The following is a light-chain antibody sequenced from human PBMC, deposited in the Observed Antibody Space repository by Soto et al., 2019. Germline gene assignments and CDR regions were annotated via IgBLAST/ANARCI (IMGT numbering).Light chain of an antibody. CDR3: QQLNSYPIT. CDR1: QGISSY. V-gene: IGKV1-9*01. Sequence: DIQLTQSPSFLSASVGDRVTITCRASQGISSYLAWHQQKPGKAPKLLIYAASTLQSGVPSRFSGSGSGTEFTLTISSLQPEDFATYYCQQLNSYPITFGQGTKVDIK. CDR2: AAS. J-gene: IGKJ1*01.